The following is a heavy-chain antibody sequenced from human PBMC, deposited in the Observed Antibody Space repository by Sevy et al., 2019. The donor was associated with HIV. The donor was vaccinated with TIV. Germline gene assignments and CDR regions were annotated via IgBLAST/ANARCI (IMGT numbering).Heavy chain of an antibody. CDR2: IYSGGNT. J-gene: IGHJ4*02. CDR1: GFTVSTNH. V-gene: IGHV3-66*01. CDR3: ARVHCSSTSCYKGFDH. D-gene: IGHD2-2*02. Sequence: GGSLRLSCAASGFTVSTNHMSWVRQAPGKGLEWVSVIYSGGNTYYADSLKARFTISRDNSKNTLYLQMNSLRAEDTAVYYCARVHCSSTSCYKGFDHWGQGTLVTVSS.